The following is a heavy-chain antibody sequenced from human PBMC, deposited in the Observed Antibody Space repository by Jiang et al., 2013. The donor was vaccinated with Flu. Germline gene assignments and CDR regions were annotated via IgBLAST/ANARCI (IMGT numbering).Heavy chain of an antibody. V-gene: IGHV3-15*01. CDR3: TTDRGPVLRYFDWSDVQGMDV. J-gene: IGHJ6*02. Sequence: RLSCAASGFTFSNAWMSWVRQAPGKGLEWVGRIKSKTDGGTTDYAAPVKGRFTISRDDSKNTLYLQMNSLKTEDTAAYYCTTDRGPVLRYFDWSDVQGMDVWGQGTTVTVSS. D-gene: IGHD3-9*01. CDR2: IKSKTDGGTT. CDR1: GFTFSNAW.